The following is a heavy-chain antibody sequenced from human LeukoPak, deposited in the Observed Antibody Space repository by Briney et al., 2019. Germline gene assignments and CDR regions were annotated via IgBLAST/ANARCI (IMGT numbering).Heavy chain of an antibody. V-gene: IGHV3-7*01. CDR1: GFSFSTYW. D-gene: IGHD3-10*01. Sequence: GGSLRLSCAASGFSFSTYWMIWVRQAPGRGLQWVANIKEDGSEKYYVDSVKGRFTISRDNAKNSLYLQMNSLRAEDTAVYYCARTGGPIWGQGTMVTVSS. CDR3: ARTGGPI. CDR2: IKEDGSEK. J-gene: IGHJ3*02.